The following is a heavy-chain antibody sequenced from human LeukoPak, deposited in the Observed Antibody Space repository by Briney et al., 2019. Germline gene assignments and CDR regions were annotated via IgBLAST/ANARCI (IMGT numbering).Heavy chain of an antibody. Sequence: GGSLGLSCAASGFTFSSYWMHWVRQAPGKGLVWVSRINRDGSSTTYADSVKGRFTISRDNAKNTLYLQMNSLRAEDTAVYYCARTSGALEFDYWGQGTLVTVSS. D-gene: IGHD4-17*01. CDR1: GFTFSSYW. CDR2: INRDGSST. V-gene: IGHV3-74*01. CDR3: ARTSGALEFDY. J-gene: IGHJ4*02.